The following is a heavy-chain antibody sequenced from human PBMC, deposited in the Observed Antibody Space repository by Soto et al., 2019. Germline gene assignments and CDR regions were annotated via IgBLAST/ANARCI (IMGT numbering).Heavy chain of an antibody. Sequence: QLQLQESGPGLVKPSETLSLTCTVSGGSISSSSYYWGWIRQPPGKGLEWIGSIYYSGSTYYNPSLKSRVTISVDTSKNQFSLKLSSVTAADTAVYYCARDKEVVAATSIILDAFDIWGQGTMVTVSS. J-gene: IGHJ3*02. CDR3: ARDKEVVAATSIILDAFDI. D-gene: IGHD2-15*01. CDR2: IYYSGST. CDR1: GGSISSSSYY. V-gene: IGHV4-39*01.